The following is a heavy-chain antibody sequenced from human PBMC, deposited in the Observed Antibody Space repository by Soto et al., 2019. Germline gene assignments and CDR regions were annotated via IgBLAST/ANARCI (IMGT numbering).Heavy chain of an antibody. D-gene: IGHD2-2*01. CDR3: AKDPLLAYYQYNWFDP. J-gene: IGHJ5*02. CDR2: ISGSGGST. CDR1: GFNFSSYA. V-gene: IGHV3-23*01. Sequence: PGGSLRLSCAASGFNFSSYAMSWVRQAPGKGLEWVSAISGSGGSTYYADSVKGRFTISRDNSKNTLYLQMNSLRAEDTAVYYCAKDPLLAYYQYNWFDPWGQGTLVTVSS.